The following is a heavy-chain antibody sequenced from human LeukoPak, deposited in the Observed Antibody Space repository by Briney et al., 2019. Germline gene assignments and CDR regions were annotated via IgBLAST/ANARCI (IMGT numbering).Heavy chain of an antibody. CDR3: ARLSAAIPRWFDL. J-gene: IGHJ5*02. D-gene: IGHD2-2*02. CDR2: TYHSGNT. V-gene: IGHV4-39*01. Sequence: SETLSLTCTVSGGSITSNTYYWGWIRRPPGKGLEWLGHTYHSGNTYYKSSLKSRVNISADTSRNQFSLKLSSVTAADTAVYYCARLSAAIPRWFDLWGQGTLVTVSA. CDR1: GGSITSNTYY.